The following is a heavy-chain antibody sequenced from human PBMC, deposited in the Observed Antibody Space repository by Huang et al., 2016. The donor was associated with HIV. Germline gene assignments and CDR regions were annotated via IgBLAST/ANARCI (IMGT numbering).Heavy chain of an antibody. Sequence: QVQLQQWGAGLLKPSETLSLTCAVYGGSSSCYYWGGIRQPPGKGLEWLGEINHSGSTNYNPALKSRVTISVDTSKTKFSLKLNSVTAADTAVYYCARGPDYYDSSGREAFDIWGQGTMVTVSS. V-gene: IGHV4-34*01. D-gene: IGHD3-22*01. CDR1: GGSSSCYY. CDR2: INHSGST. J-gene: IGHJ3*02. CDR3: ARGPDYYDSSGREAFDI.